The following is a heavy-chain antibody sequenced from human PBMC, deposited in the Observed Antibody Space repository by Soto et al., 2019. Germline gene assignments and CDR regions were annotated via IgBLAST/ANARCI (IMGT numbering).Heavy chain of an antibody. CDR3: AREGGYWSSTSCYANYYFDY. D-gene: IGHD2-2*01. V-gene: IGHV3-7*01. Sequence: EVQLVESGGGLVQPGGSLRLSCAASGFTFSSYWMSWVRQAPGKGLEWVANIKQDGSEKYYVDSVKGRFTISRDNAKNSLYLQMNSLRAEDTAVYYCAREGGYWSSTSCYANYYFDYWGQGTLVTVSS. CDR1: GFTFSSYW. J-gene: IGHJ4*02. CDR2: IKQDGSEK.